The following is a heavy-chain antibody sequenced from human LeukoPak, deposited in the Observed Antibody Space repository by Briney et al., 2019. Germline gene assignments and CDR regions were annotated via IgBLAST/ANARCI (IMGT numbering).Heavy chain of an antibody. CDR1: AYTFSSYN. CDR3: AGEVAATLFFDS. V-gene: IGHV1-46*01. Sequence: ASVKVSCKASAYTFSSYNIHWMRQAPGQGLEWMGIITPSNGVTSYAWNFRGRITMTRETSTSTVYMDLNSLKSDDTAVYYCAGEVAATLFFDSWGQGTLVTVSS. CDR2: ITPSNGVT. D-gene: IGHD2-15*01. J-gene: IGHJ4*02.